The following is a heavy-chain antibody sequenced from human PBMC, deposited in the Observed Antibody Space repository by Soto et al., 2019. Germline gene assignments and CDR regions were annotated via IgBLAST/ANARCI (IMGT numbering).Heavy chain of an antibody. CDR2: ISGSGGST. D-gene: IGHD2-2*01. V-gene: IGHV3-23*01. CDR1: GFTFSSYA. J-gene: IGHJ3*02. Sequence: PGGSLRLSCAASGFTFSSYAVSWVRQAPGKGLEWVSAISGSGGSTYYADYVKGRFTISRDNSKNTLYLQMNSLRAEDTAVYYCAKDRGYQLLNAFDIWGQGTMVTVSS. CDR3: AKDRGYQLLNAFDI.